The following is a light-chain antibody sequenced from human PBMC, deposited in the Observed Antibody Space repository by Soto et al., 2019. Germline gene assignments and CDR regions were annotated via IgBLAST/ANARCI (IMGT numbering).Light chain of an antibody. CDR2: EVN. Sequence: QAVLTQPASVSGSPGQSITISCTGTSSNVGSYKLVSWYQQHPGKAPKLMIFEVNKRPSGVSNRFSGSKSGNTASLTISGLKVEDGADYYCCSSGGSPTYVFGNGTRSPS. CDR3: CSSGGSPTYV. J-gene: IGLJ1*01. V-gene: IGLV2-23*02. CDR1: SSNVGSYKL.